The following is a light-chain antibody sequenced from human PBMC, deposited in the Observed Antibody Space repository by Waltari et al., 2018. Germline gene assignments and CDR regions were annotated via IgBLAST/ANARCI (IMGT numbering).Light chain of an antibody. V-gene: IGLV1-44*01. CDR2: TNN. Sequence: QSVLTQPPSASGTPGQRVSISCSGGNSNIGSNDVNWYQQFPGMAPKLLIYTNNQRPPGVPNRFSGSKSGTSASLAISGLQSEDEADYYCAAWDDSLNAVVFGGGTKLTVL. J-gene: IGLJ2*01. CDR3: AAWDDSLNAVV. CDR1: NSNIGSND.